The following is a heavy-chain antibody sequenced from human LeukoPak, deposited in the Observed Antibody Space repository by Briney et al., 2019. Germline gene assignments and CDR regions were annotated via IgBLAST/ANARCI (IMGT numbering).Heavy chain of an antibody. CDR3: AKNLRTSVAAFEY. Sequence: GGSLRLSCAASGFTVSSNYMSWVRQAPGKGLEWVSVIYSGGSTYYADSVKGRFTISRDNSKNTLYLQMNRLTAEDTAVYYCAKNLRTSVAAFEYWGQGTLVTVSS. J-gene: IGHJ4*02. V-gene: IGHV3-53*01. CDR2: IYSGGST. CDR1: GFTVSSNY. D-gene: IGHD6-19*01.